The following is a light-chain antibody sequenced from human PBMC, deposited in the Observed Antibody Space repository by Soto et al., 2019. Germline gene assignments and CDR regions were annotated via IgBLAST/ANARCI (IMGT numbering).Light chain of an antibody. V-gene: IGLV1-47*01. CDR2: RNN. CDR3: AAWDDSLSGGYI. J-gene: IGLJ1*01. CDR1: SSNIGSYS. Sequence: QSVLTQPPSASGTPGQRVTISCFGSSSNIGSYSVYWYQQLPGTAPKLLIYRNNQRPSGVPDRFSGSKSGTSASLAISGLRSEDEADYYCAAWDDSLSGGYIFGTGTKVTVL.